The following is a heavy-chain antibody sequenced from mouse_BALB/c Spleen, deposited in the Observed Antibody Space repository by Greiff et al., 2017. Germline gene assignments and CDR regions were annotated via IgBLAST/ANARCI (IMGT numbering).Heavy chain of an antibody. J-gene: IGHJ4*01. V-gene: IGHV5-12-2*01. CDR3: AREGVRRGSAMDY. CDR1: GFTFSSYT. D-gene: IGHD2-14*01. CDR2: ISNGGGST. Sequence: EVMLVESGGGLVQPGGSLKLSCAASGFTFSSYTMSWVRQTPEKRLEWVAYISNGGGSTYYPDTVKGRFTISRDNAKNTLYLQMSSLKSEDTAMYYCAREGVRRGSAMDYWGQGTSVTVSS.